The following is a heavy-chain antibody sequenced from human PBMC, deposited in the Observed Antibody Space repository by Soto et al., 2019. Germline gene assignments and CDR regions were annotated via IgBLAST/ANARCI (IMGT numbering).Heavy chain of an antibody. V-gene: IGHV4-59*01. CDR2: IYYSGST. Sequence: PSETLSLTCTVSGGSISSYYWSWIRQPPGKGLEWIGYIYYSGSTNYNPSLKSRVTISVDTSKNQFSLELSSVTAADMAVYYCARVARSRRDAFDIRGQGTMVTVSS. CDR1: GGSISSYY. CDR3: ARVARSRRDAFDI. J-gene: IGHJ3*02.